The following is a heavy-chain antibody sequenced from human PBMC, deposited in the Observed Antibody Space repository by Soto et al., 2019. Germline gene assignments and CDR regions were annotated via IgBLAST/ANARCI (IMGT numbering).Heavy chain of an antibody. V-gene: IGHV3-74*01. D-gene: IGHD1-26*01. CDR2: ISSDGSST. CDR3: AAIPGWDYYGLDV. CDR1: GLTFSLFW. Sequence: EMQLVESGGGLVQPGGSLRLSCEAAGLTFSLFWMHWVRQVPGKGLVWVSRISSDGSSTVYADSVRGRFTVSRDNAKNTLYLLMNSLRAEDAAVYYCAAIPGWDYYGLDVWGQGTTVTVSS. J-gene: IGHJ6*02.